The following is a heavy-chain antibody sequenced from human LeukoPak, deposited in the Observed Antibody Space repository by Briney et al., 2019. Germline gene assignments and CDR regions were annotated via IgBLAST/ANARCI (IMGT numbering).Heavy chain of an antibody. J-gene: IGHJ4*02. CDR3: AKDRVVDIVATIDY. D-gene: IGHD5-12*01. V-gene: IGHV3-23*01. CDR2: ISGSGGST. CDR1: GFTFSSYA. Sequence: GGSLRLSCAASGFTFSSYAMSWVRQAPGKGLEWDSAISGSGGSTYYADSVKGRFTISRDNSKNTLYLQMNSLRAEDTAVYYCAKDRVVDIVATIDYWGQGTLVTVSS.